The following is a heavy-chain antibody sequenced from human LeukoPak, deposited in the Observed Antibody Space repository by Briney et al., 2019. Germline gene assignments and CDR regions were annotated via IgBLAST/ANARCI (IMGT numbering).Heavy chain of an antibody. D-gene: IGHD6-19*01. CDR1: GGSISSSSYY. J-gene: IGHJ4*02. CDR3: ARIAVAGREGGY. V-gene: IGHV4-39*01. CDR2: IYYSGST. Sequence: SETLSLTCTVSGGSISSSSYYWGWIRQPPGKGLEWIGSIYYSGSTYYNPSLKSRVTISVDTSKNQFFLKLSSVTAADTAVYYCARIAVAGREGGYWGQGTLVTVSS.